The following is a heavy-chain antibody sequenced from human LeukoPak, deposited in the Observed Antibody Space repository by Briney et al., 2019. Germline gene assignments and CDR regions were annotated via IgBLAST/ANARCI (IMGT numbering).Heavy chain of an antibody. D-gene: IGHD1-7*01. V-gene: IGHV3-23*01. J-gene: IGHJ4*02. CDR1: GFTFSSYA. CDR2: ISGSGGST. CDR3: AKDVWVTGTSRTFDY. Sequence: GGSLRLSCAASGFTFSSYAMSCVRQAPGKGLEWVSAISGSGGSTYYADSVKGRFTISRDNSKNTLYLQMNSLRAEDTAVYYCAKDVWVTGTSRTFDYWGQGTLVTVSS.